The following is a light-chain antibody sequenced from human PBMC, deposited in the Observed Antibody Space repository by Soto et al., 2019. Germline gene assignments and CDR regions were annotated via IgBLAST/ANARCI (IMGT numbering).Light chain of an antibody. Sequence: DIVMTQSPLSLPVTPGESASISCRSSQSLLHGNGYNYLDWYLQKPGQSPQLLIYLGSNRASGVPDRFSGGGSGTDFTLKISRVEAEDVGVYYCMQALQTPRTFGQGTKVEIK. V-gene: IGKV2-28*01. CDR3: MQALQTPRT. CDR1: QSLLHGNGYNY. J-gene: IGKJ1*01. CDR2: LGS.